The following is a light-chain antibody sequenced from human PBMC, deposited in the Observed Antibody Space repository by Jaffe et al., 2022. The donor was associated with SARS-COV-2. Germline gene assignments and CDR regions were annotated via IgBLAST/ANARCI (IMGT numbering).Light chain of an antibody. J-gene: IGLJ3*02. V-gene: IGLV2-8*01. CDR1: SSDVGRYNY. CDR3: SSYAGISGV. Sequence: QSALTQPPSASGSLGQSVTISCTGTSSDVGRYNYVSWHQQYPGKGPRLVVSEVNKRASGVPDRFSGSKYGNTASLTISGLQAEDEAVYYCSSYAGISGVFGGGTKLTVL. CDR2: EVN.